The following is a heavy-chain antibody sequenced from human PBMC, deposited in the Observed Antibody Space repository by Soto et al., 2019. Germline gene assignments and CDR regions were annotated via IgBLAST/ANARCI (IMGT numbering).Heavy chain of an antibody. J-gene: IGHJ4*02. CDR1: GFTFSSYG. CDR2: IWYDGSNK. Sequence: GGSLRLSCAASGFTFSSYGMHWVRQAPGKGLEWVAVIWYDGSNKYYADSVKGRFTISRDNSKNTLYLQMNSLRAEDTAVYYCARGGYCSGGSCYSGLRDYWGQGTLVTVSS. V-gene: IGHV3-33*01. D-gene: IGHD2-15*01. CDR3: ARGGYCSGGSCYSGLRDY.